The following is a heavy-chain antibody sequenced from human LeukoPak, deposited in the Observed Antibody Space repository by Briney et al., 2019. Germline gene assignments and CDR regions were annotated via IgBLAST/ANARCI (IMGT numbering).Heavy chain of an antibody. Sequence: EGSLRLSCAASGFSFSDYYMTWFRQAPGKGLEWVSYISGGSTTINYADSGKGRFTISRDNARNSLYLQLSSLRAEDTALYYCSRGKYTAAFDIWGQGTMVTVSS. CDR2: ISGGSTTI. D-gene: IGHD5-18*01. V-gene: IGHV3-11*04. CDR1: GFSFSDYY. CDR3: SRGKYTAAFDI. J-gene: IGHJ3*02.